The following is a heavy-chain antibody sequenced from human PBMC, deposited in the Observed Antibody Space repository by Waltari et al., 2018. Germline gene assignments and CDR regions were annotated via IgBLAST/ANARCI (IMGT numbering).Heavy chain of an antibody. CDR2: IYYSGST. J-gene: IGHJ4*02. V-gene: IGHV4-39*01. CDR1: GGSVSSSSYS. CDR3: ATQTGSDDY. D-gene: IGHD3-9*01. Sequence: QLQLQESGPGLVKPSETLSLTCTVSGGSVSSSSYSWGWIRQPPGKGLEWIGSIYYSGSTYYNPSLKSRVTISVDTSKNQFSLKLSSVTAADTAVYYCATQTGSDDYWGQGTLVTVSS.